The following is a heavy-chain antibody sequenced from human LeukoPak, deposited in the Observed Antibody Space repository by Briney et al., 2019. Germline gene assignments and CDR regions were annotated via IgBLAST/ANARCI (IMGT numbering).Heavy chain of an antibody. Sequence: ASVKVSCKVSGYTFTGSYIHWVRQAPGQGLGWMGWINPNSGGTSSAQKFQGRVTMTRDTSVSTAYMELSRLRSDDTALYYCARETGYCSGGRCYFIYWGQGTLVTVSS. CDR1: GYTFTGSY. CDR3: ARETGYCSGGRCYFIY. CDR2: INPNSGGT. J-gene: IGHJ4*02. D-gene: IGHD2-15*01. V-gene: IGHV1-2*02.